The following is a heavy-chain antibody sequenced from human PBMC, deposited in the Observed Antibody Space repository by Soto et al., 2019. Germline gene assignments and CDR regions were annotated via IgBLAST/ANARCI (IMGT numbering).Heavy chain of an antibody. V-gene: IGHV4-59*01. D-gene: IGHD3-22*01. J-gene: IGHJ4*02. Sequence: SETLSLTCTVSGGSISSYYWSWIRQPPGKGLESIGYLYYGRSANYNPSLKSRVTLSVDTSTYQCSLTLSSMTAAETAVYYCALRSMAVVPKYWGKGPLVTVSS. CDR1: GGSISSYY. CDR3: ALRSMAVVPKY. CDR2: LYYGRSA.